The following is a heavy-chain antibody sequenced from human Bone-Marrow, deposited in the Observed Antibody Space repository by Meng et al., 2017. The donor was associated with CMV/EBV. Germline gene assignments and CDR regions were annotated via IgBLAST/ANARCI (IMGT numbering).Heavy chain of an antibody. D-gene: IGHD3-3*01. Sequence: GESLKISCKGSGYSFTSYWIGWVRQMPGKGLEWMGIIYPGDSDTRYSPSFQGQVTISADKSISTAYLQWSSLKASDTAMYYCARTASNYDFWSGYYMYYYYGMDVWGQGTTVTVSS. J-gene: IGHJ6*02. CDR1: GYSFTSYW. V-gene: IGHV5-51*01. CDR3: ARTASNYDFWSGYYMYYYYGMDV. CDR2: IYPGDSDT.